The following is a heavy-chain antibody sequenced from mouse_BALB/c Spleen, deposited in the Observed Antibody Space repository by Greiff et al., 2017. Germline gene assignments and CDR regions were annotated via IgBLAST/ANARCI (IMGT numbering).Heavy chain of an antibody. J-gene: IGHJ2*01. D-gene: IGHD2-1*01. Sequence: EVKLQESGPGLVKPSQSLSLTCTATGYSFTSDYACCWIRQLPGNKVGWLCDISYSGSTNYNPSLKGRIPITRDTSKNQFFLQLNSVTTEDTATYYCARAAVLLLGYYFDDWGQGTTVTVSS. CDR1: GYSFTSDYA. V-gene: IGHV3-2*02. CDR2: ISYSGST. CDR3: ARAAVLLLGYYFDD.